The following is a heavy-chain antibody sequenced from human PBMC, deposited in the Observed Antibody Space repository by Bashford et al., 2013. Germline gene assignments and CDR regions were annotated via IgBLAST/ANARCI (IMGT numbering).Heavy chain of an antibody. Sequence: SETLSLTCAVYGGSFXGYYWSWIASPXGRGWSGLGKVNHSGSTNYNRPLKSRVTISVDTSKNQFSLKLSSVTAADTAVYYCARLRMLPYWGQGTLVTVSS. V-gene: IGHV4-34*01. J-gene: IGHJ4*02. CDR1: GGSFXGYY. CDR3: ARLRMLPY. D-gene: IGHD2-8*01. CDR2: VNHSGST.